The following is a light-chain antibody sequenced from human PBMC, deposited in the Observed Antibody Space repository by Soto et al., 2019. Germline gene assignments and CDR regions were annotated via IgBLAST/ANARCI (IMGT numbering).Light chain of an antibody. CDR2: DVS. Sequence: QSALTQPASVSGSPGQSITISCTGTSSDVGGYNYVSWYQQHPGKAPKLMIYDVSNRPSGVSNRFSGYKSGNTASLTISGVQAEDEADYYCSSYTSSSTLVVFGGGTKLTVL. V-gene: IGLV2-14*01. CDR1: SSDVGGYNY. CDR3: SSYTSSSTLVV. J-gene: IGLJ2*01.